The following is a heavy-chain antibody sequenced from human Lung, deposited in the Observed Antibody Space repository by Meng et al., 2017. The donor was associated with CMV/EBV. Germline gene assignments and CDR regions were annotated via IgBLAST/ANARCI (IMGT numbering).Heavy chain of an antibody. D-gene: IGHD2-15*01. Sequence: VHLVQAEGEETDPGASVKVYCQASGYTFTTYGIPGVRQAPGPGLEWMGWISAYSGNTNYAQKFQGRLTMTTDTSTNTAYMDMTSLTSDDTAVYYFARDRELRMVKAAHWGQGTLVTVSS. J-gene: IGHJ4*02. V-gene: IGHV1-18*01. CDR1: GYTFTTYG. CDR3: ARDRELRMVKAAH. CDR2: ISAYSGNT.